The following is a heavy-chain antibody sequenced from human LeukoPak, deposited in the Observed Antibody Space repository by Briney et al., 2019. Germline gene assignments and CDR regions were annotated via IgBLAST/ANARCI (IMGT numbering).Heavy chain of an antibody. CDR3: AKDLTMIVVDDAFDI. Sequence: GGSLRLSCAASGFTFSSYGMHWVRQAPGKGLEWVAVIWYDGSNKYYADSVKGRFTISRDNSRNTLYLQMNSLRAEDTAVYYCAKDLTMIVVDDAFDIWGQGTMVTVSS. V-gene: IGHV3-30*02. D-gene: IGHD3-22*01. J-gene: IGHJ3*02. CDR1: GFTFSSYG. CDR2: IWYDGSNK.